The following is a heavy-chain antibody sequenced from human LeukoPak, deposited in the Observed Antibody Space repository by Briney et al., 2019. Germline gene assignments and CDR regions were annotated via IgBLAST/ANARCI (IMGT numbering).Heavy chain of an antibody. D-gene: IGHD3-3*01. Sequence: SSETLSLTCTVSGGSISSYYWSWIRQPPGKGLEWIGYIYYSGSTNYNPSLKSRVTISVDTSKNQFSLKLSSVTAADTAVYYCARAYYDFWSGYYGFDYWGQGTLVTVSS. CDR2: IYYSGST. V-gene: IGHV4-59*01. CDR1: GGSISSYY. J-gene: IGHJ4*02. CDR3: ARAYYDFWSGYYGFDY.